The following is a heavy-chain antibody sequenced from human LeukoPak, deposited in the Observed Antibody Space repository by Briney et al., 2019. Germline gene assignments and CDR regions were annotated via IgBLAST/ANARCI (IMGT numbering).Heavy chain of an antibody. V-gene: IGHV3-7*01. CDR2: IKQDGSEQ. J-gene: IGHJ4*02. D-gene: IGHD6-19*01. Sequence: GGSLRLSCAASGFTFTTYWMGWVRQAPGKELEWVANIKQDGSEQYYVDSVKGRFTISRDNAKNSLSLQMNSLRAEDTAVYYCAKDQGIAVAGISYWGQGTLVTVSS. CDR1: GFTFTTYW. CDR3: AKDQGIAVAGISY.